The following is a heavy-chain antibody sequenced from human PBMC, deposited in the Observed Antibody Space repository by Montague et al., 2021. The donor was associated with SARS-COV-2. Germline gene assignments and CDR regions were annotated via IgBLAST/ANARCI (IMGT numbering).Heavy chain of an antibody. CDR2: MDYVGNS. D-gene: IGHD1-7*01. CDR1: GGSISNSNYY. V-gene: IGHV4-39*01. Sequence: SETLSLTCTVSGGSISNSNYYWGWVRQLPGQGLEWFGSMDYVGNSFYYPHLRSRVAISLDTSKSQLSLRLRTVTTTDTAVFYCVRGRRGTVFPFSPCAFDCWGQGTTVTVSA. J-gene: IGHJ3*01. CDR3: VRGRRGTVFPFSPCAFDC.